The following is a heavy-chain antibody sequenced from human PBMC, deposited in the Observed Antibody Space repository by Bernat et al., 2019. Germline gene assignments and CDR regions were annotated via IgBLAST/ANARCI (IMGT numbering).Heavy chain of an antibody. D-gene: IGHD6-13*01. J-gene: IGHJ6*02. V-gene: IGHV3-30-3*01. CDR3: ARGDPGNYYYYGMDV. Sequence: LVESGGGVVQPGRSLRLSCAASGFTFSSYAMHWVRQAPGKGLEWVAVISYDGSNKYYADSVKGRFTISRDNSKNTLYLQMNSLRAEDTAVYYCARGDPGNYYYYGMDVWGQGTTVTVSS. CDR1: GFTFSSYA. CDR2: ISYDGSNK.